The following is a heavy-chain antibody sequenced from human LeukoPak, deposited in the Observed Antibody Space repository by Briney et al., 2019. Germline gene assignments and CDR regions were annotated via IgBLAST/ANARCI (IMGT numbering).Heavy chain of an antibody. CDR2: VYYRGNT. Sequence: LETLSLTCTVSGGSISSNYWSWIRQPPGKGLEWIGVVYYRGNTNYNPSLESRVTISVDTSKNQFSLKLSSVTAADTAVYYCARTGSGPFLDVWGQGTTVTVSS. CDR1: GGSISSNY. J-gene: IGHJ6*02. D-gene: IGHD1-1*01. CDR3: ARTGSGPFLDV. V-gene: IGHV4-59*01.